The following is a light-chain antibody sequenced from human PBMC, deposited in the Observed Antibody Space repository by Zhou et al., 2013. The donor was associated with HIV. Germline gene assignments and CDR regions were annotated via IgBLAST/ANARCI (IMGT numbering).Light chain of an antibody. Sequence: DIVMTQSPLSLPVTPGEPASISCRSSQSLLHSNGYNYLNWYLQKPGQSPHLLIYLGSIRASGVPDRFSGSGSGTDFTLKISRVEAEDVGVYYCMQPLQTVTFGGGTKVEIK. CDR3: MQPLQTVT. CDR2: LGS. J-gene: IGKJ4*01. V-gene: IGKV2-28*01. CDR1: QSLLHSNGYNY.